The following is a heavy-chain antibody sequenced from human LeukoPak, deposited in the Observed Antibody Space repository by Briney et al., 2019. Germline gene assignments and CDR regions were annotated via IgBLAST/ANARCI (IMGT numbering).Heavy chain of an antibody. CDR2: ISSSSSYI. CDR3: ARDPTKETAPDAFDI. J-gene: IGHJ3*02. D-gene: IGHD1/OR15-1a*01. V-gene: IGHV3-21*01. CDR1: GFTFSNYS. Sequence: GGSLRLSCAASGFTFSNYSMNWVRQAPGKGLEWVSSISSSSSYIYYADSVKGRFTISRDNAKNSLYLQMNSLRAEDTAVYYCARDPTKETAPDAFDIWGQGTMVTVSS.